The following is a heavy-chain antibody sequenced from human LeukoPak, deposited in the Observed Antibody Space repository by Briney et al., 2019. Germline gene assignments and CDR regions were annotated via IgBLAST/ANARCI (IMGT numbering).Heavy chain of an antibody. J-gene: IGHJ6*03. CDR2: VYTSGST. CDR1: GVSITSYY. CDR3: AREGRYRHGYNEYHSYMDI. V-gene: IGHV4-4*07. D-gene: IGHD5-24*01. Sequence: SETLSLTCTVSGVSITSYYWSWIRQPAGKGLEWIGRVYTSGSTNYNPSLKSRVTMSVDTSKNQFSLKLSSVTAADTAVYYCAREGRYRHGYNEYHSYMDIWGKGTTVTVSS.